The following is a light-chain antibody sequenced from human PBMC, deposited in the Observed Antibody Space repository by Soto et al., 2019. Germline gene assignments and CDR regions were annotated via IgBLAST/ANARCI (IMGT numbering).Light chain of an antibody. CDR2: GAS. V-gene: IGKV3-15*01. CDR3: QQYNNWPRT. Sequence: EIVMTQSPGTLSVSPGERATLSCRASQSVSSNLAWYQQKPGQAPSLLIYGASTRATGIQDRFSGSGSGTEFDLTISSLQSEDFAVYYCQQYNNWPRTFGQGTKVEIK. J-gene: IGKJ1*01. CDR1: QSVSSN.